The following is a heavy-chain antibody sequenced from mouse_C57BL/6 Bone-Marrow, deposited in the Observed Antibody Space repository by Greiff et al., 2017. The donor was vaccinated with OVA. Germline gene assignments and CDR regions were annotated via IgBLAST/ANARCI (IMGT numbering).Heavy chain of an antibody. CDR3: ARDAEYAMDY. J-gene: IGHJ4*01. CDR1: GFTFSDFY. CDR2: SRNKANDYTT. Sequence: EVNLVESGGGLVQSGRSLRLSCATSGFTFSDFYMEWVRQAPGKGLEWIAASRNKANDYTTEYSASVKGRFIVSRDTSQSILYLQMNALRAEDTAIYYCARDAEYAMDYWGQGTSVTVSS. V-gene: IGHV7-1*01.